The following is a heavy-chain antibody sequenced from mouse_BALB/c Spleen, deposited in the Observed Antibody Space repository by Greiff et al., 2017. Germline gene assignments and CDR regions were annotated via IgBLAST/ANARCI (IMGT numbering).Heavy chain of an antibody. CDR1: GYSITSDYA. D-gene: IGHD2-4*01. CDR3: ASYYDYAWFAY. CDR2: ISYSGST. V-gene: IGHV3-2*02. J-gene: IGHJ3*01. Sequence: EVQLQESGPGLVKPSQSLSLTCTVTGYSITSDYAWNWIRQFPGNKLEWMGYISYSGSTSYNPSLKSRISITRDTSKNQFFLQLNSVTTEDTATYYCASYYDYAWFAYWGQGTLVTVSA.